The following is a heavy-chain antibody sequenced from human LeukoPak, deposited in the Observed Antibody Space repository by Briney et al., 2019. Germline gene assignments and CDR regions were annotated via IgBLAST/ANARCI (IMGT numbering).Heavy chain of an antibody. Sequence: GASVRVSCKASGYTFTSYGISWVRQAPGQGLEWMGWISAYNGNTNYAQKLQGRVTMTTDTSTSTAYMELRSLRSDDTAVYYCARVIAAADHYYYYMDVWGKGTTVTVSS. D-gene: IGHD6-13*01. CDR2: ISAYNGNT. CDR1: GYTFTSYG. CDR3: ARVIAAADHYYYYMDV. V-gene: IGHV1-18*01. J-gene: IGHJ6*03.